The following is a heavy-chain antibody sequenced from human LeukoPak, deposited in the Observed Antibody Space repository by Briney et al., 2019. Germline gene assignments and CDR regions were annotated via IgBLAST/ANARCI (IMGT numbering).Heavy chain of an antibody. Sequence: SVKVSCKASGGTFSSYAISWVRQAPGQGLEWMGGIIPIFGTANYAQKFQGRVTITADESTSTAYMELSSLRSEDTAVYYCARDTYSHLSPFDYWGQGTLVTVSS. D-gene: IGHD5-18*01. CDR1: GGTFSSYA. V-gene: IGHV1-69*13. CDR3: ARDTYSHLSPFDY. CDR2: IIPIFGTA. J-gene: IGHJ4*02.